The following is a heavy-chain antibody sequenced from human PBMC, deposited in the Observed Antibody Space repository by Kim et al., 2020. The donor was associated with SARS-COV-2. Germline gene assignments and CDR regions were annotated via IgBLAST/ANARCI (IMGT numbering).Heavy chain of an antibody. Sequence: GGSLRLSCAASGFTFSSYAMSWVRQAPGKGLEWVSAISGSGGSTYYADSVKGRFTISRDNSKNTLYLQMNSLRAEDTAVYYCAKGLNVPPLGGEGGLDYWGEGTLVTVSS. V-gene: IGHV3-23*01. J-gene: IGHJ4*02. D-gene: IGHD3-16*01. CDR2: ISGSGGST. CDR3: AKGLNVPPLGGEGGLDY. CDR1: GFTFSSYA.